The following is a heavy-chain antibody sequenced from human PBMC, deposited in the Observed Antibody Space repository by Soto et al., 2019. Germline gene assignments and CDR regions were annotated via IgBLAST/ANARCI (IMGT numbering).Heavy chain of an antibody. CDR2: ISAYNGNT. D-gene: IGHD3-16*02. V-gene: IGHV1-18*01. Sequence: GASVEVSFKASGFTFASCSSRWMRQAPGQGLEWMGWISAYNGNTNYAQKLQGRVTMTTDTSTSTAYMELRSLRSDDTAVYYCARVDDYVWGSYRLPRDYWGQGTLVTVSS. J-gene: IGHJ4*02. CDR3: ARVDDYVWGSYRLPRDY. CDR1: GFTFASCS.